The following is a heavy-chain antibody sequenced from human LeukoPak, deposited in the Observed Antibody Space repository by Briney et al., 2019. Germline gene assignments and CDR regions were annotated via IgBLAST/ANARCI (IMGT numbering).Heavy chain of an antibody. CDR3: ARGAVWMAVATTSYYYGMDV. V-gene: IGHV1-8*01. J-gene: IGHJ6*02. CDR2: MNPNRGNT. Sequence: GASVKDSCKASGYTFTSYDINWVRQATGQGVEWMGWMNPNRGNTGYAQKFQGRVTMTRNTSISTAYMELSSLRSEDTAVYYCARGAVWMAVATTSYYYGMDVWGQGTTVTVSS. CDR1: GYTFTSYD. D-gene: IGHD5-12*01.